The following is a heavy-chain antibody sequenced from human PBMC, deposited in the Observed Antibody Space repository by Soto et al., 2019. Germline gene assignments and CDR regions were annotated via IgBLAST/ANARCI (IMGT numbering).Heavy chain of an antibody. CDR2: IFSNDEK. V-gene: IGHV2-26*01. CDR3: ARPPRNQQLVQDYCYYGMDV. Sequence: QVTLKESGPVLVKPTETLTLTCTVSGFSLSNARMGVSWIRQPPGKALEWLAHIFSNDEKSYSTSLKSRLTTSKDTPKSQVVLTMTNMDPVDTATYYCARPPRNQQLVQDYCYYGMDVWGQGTTVTVSS. J-gene: IGHJ6*02. D-gene: IGHD6-13*01. CDR1: GFSLSNARMG.